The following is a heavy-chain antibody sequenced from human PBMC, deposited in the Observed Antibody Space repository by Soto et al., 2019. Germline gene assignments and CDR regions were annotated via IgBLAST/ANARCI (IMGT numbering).Heavy chain of an antibody. CDR2: INPSFGKA. V-gene: IGHV1-69*13. CDR1: GCTFSSHA. D-gene: IGHD3-22*01. CDR3: ASWGSLEYDSSGYYYYFDY. J-gene: IGHJ4*02. Sequence: GASVKVSCKASGCTFSSHAMHWVRQAPGQRLEWMGGINPSFGKANYAQKFQGRVTITADESTSTAYMELSSLRSEDTAVYYCASWGSLEYDSSGYYYYFDYWGQGTLVTVSS.